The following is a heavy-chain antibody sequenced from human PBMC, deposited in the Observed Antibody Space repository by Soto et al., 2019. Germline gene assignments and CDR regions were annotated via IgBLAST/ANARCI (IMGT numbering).Heavy chain of an antibody. CDR3: ASKPNSLYYFDF. V-gene: IGHV4-28*01. CDR2: IFSTGST. CDR1: GSSISSNYW. Sequence: SETLSLTCGVSGSSISSNYWWGWIRQTPGKGLEWIGYIFSTGSTYYNPSLQSRVTMSVDTSNNQFSLRLNSVTAVDTAVYYCASKPNSLYYFDFWGQGTLVTVSS. D-gene: IGHD5-18*01. J-gene: IGHJ4*02.